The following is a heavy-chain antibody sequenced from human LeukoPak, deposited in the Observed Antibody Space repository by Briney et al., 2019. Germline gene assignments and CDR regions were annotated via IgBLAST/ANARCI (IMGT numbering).Heavy chain of an antibody. Sequence: PGGSLRLSCAASGFTFSSYAMSWVRQGPGKGLEWVSALTVSGTNTYYADSVKGRFTISRDNSKNTLYLQMNSLRDEDSPVYYCAKDHYTSNSYYYYMDVWGKATTVTVSS. J-gene: IGHJ6*03. CDR2: LTVSGTNT. CDR1: GFTFSSYA. CDR3: AKDHYTSNSYYYYMDV. D-gene: IGHD3-3*01. V-gene: IGHV3-23*01.